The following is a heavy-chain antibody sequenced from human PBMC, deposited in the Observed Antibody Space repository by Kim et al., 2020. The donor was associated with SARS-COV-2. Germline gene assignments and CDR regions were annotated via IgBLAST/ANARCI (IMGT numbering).Heavy chain of an antibody. Sequence: YAKRSQGKITMTRDTSTSTVYLEFSSLTSEDTAVYFCAREGAAAAKHFDYWGQGTLLTVSS. D-gene: IGHD6-13*01. V-gene: IGHV1-46*01. J-gene: IGHJ4*02. CDR3: AREGAAAAKHFDY.